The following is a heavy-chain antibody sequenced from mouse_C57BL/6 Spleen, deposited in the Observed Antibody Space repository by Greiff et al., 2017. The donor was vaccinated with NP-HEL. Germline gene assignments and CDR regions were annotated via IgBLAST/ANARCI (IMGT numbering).Heavy chain of an antibody. Sequence: QVQLQQPGAELVMPGASVKLSCKASGYTFTSSWMHWVKQRPGQGLEWIGEIDPSDSYTNYNQKFKGKSTLTVDNSSSTAYMQLSSLTSEDSAVYYCARSGNYYGSSYDAMDYWGQGTSVTVSS. D-gene: IGHD1-1*01. J-gene: IGHJ4*01. CDR2: IDPSDSYT. CDR1: GYTFTSSW. CDR3: ARSGNYYGSSYDAMDY. V-gene: IGHV1-69*01.